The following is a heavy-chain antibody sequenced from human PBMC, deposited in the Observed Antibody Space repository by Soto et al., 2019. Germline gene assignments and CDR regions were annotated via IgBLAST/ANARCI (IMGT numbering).Heavy chain of an antibody. D-gene: IGHD3-3*01. V-gene: IGHV3-30-3*01. CDR2: ISYDGSNK. Sequence: GGSLRLSCAASGFTFSSYAMHWVRQAPGKGLEWVAVISYDGSNKYYADSVKGRFTISRDNSKNTLYPQMNSLRAEDTAVYYCARDLGTIEYYYYYGMDVWGQGTTVTVSS. J-gene: IGHJ6*02. CDR1: GFTFSSYA. CDR3: ARDLGTIEYYYYYGMDV.